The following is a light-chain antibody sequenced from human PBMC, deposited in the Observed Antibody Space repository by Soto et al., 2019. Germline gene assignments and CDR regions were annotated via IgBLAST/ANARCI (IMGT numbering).Light chain of an antibody. J-gene: IGLJ2*01. Sequence: QSALTQPASVSGSPGQSITISCTGTSSDIGGYNYVSWYQVHPDKAPKLMIYEVTNRPSGVSFRFSGSKSGNTASLTISGLQAEDEADYFCSSYSTSTTPVIFGGGTKLTVL. CDR1: SSDIGGYNY. V-gene: IGLV2-14*01. CDR2: EVT. CDR3: SSYSTSTTPVI.